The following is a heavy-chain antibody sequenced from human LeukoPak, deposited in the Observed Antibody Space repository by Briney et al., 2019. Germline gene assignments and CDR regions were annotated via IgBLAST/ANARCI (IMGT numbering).Heavy chain of an antibody. CDR2: MNPNSGDT. CDR3: ARGSYCSSTSCYRRFYGSFYYYGMDV. D-gene: IGHD2-2*01. Sequence: ASVKVSFKASGYTFTIYDINWVRQGPGQGLEWMGWMNPNSGDTGYAQKFQGRVTMTRNTSITTAYMELSSLRSEDTAVYYCARGSYCSSTSCYRRFYGSFYYYGMDVWGQGTTVTVSS. J-gene: IGHJ6*02. V-gene: IGHV1-8*01. CDR1: GYTFTIYD.